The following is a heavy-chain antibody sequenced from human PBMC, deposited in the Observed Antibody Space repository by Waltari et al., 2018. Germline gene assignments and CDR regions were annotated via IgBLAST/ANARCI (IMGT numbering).Heavy chain of an antibody. J-gene: IGHJ1*01. CDR2: ISSSSSYI. CDR1: GFTFSSDS. D-gene: IGHD6-19*01. Sequence: EVQLVESGGGLVKPGGSLRLSCAASGFTFSSDSMNWVRQAPGKGLEWVSSISSSSSYIYYADSVKGRFTISRDNAKNSLYLQMNSLRAEDTAVYYCAQGAISAGTEYFQHWGQGTLVTVSS. CDR3: AQGAISAGTEYFQH. V-gene: IGHV3-21*01.